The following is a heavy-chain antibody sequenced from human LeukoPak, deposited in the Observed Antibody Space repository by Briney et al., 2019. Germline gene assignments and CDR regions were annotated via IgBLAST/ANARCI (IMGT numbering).Heavy chain of an antibody. V-gene: IGHV3-7*01. CDR3: ARDAAGYDP. CDR1: GFTFNTFR. CDR2: IKEDGTKK. J-gene: IGHJ5*02. Sequence: GGSLRLSCAASGFTFNTFRMSWVRQTPGKGLEWVANIKEDGTKKYYVDSVKGRFTISRDNAENSLYLQMNSLRAVDTAVYYCARDAAGYDPWGQGTLVTVSS. D-gene: IGHD6-13*01.